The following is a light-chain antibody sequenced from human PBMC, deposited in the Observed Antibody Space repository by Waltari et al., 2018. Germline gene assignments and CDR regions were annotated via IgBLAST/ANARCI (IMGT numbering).Light chain of an antibody. CDR1: QRVSTRY. Sequence: EIVLTQSPGTLSLSPGERASLSCRASQRVSTRYLAWYQQKPGQAPRLVIYGASSRAAGTPDRFSGSGSGTDFTLTVSRLEPEDIAVYYCQQYSTSPVTFGGGTKVEIK. V-gene: IGKV3-20*01. CDR3: QQYSTSPVT. CDR2: GAS. J-gene: IGKJ4*01.